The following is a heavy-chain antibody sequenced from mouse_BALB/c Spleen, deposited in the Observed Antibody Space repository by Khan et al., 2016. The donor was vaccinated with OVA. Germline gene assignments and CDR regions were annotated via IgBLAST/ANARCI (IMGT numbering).Heavy chain of an antibody. D-gene: IGHD2-10*01. CDR3: ARQTYYHYYIMDY. CDR1: GFSLTNYG. Sequence: QVQLKESGPGLVAPSQSLSITCTISGFSLTNYGVHWVRQPPGKGLEWLVVIWSDGSATYTSALKSRLSISKDNFKKQVFLKMNSLQTDDTAMYYCARQTYYHYYIMDYWGQGTSVTVSS. V-gene: IGHV2-6-1*01. J-gene: IGHJ4*01. CDR2: IWSDGSA.